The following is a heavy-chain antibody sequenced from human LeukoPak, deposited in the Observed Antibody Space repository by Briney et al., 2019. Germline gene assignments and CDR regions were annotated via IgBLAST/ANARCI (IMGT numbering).Heavy chain of an antibody. D-gene: IGHD3-3*01. CDR1: RGTFCSYA. V-gene: IGHV1-69*10. Sequence: SLRVSSAVSRGTFCSYAISWVRQAPGQGLEGLGGIIPTFGIANYAQKFPGRVTITADKSTSTAYIELSSLRSEDTAVYYCARVLRKGFWRDYYYYGMDVWGQGTTVTVSS. J-gene: IGHJ6*02. CDR3: ARVLRKGFWRDYYYYGMDV. CDR2: IIPTFGIA.